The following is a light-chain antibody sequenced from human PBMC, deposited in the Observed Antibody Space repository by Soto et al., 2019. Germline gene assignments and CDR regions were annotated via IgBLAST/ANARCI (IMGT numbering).Light chain of an antibody. J-gene: IGLJ1*01. CDR2: DVS. Sequence: QSALTQPASVSGSPGQSITISCTGTSSDVGSYNRVSWYQQPPGTAPRLIIHDVSNRPSGVSTRFSGSKSGNTASLTISGLHAEDEADYFCNSYTTSSTYVFGTGTKLTVL. V-gene: IGLV2-14*01. CDR1: SSDVGSYNR. CDR3: NSYTTSSTYV.